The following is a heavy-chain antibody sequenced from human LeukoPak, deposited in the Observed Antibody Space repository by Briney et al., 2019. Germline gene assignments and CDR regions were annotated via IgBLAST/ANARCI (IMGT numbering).Heavy chain of an antibody. V-gene: IGHV3-7*02. CDR2: IKQDGSEK. Sequence: PGGSLRLSCAASGFTFSSSWMSWVRLAPGKGLEWVANIKQDGSEKYYVDSVKGRFTISRDNAKNSLYLQMNSLRDEDTAVYYCASNYGGNSAGWGQGTLVTVSS. J-gene: IGHJ4*02. D-gene: IGHD4-23*01. CDR1: GFTFSSSW. CDR3: ASNYGGNSAG.